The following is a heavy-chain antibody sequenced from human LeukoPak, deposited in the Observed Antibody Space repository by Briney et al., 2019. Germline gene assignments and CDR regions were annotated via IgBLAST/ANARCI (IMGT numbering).Heavy chain of an antibody. D-gene: IGHD1-26*01. CDR3: ASYSGSHDAFDI. CDR1: GFTVNGNY. CDR2: IYSGGST. Sequence: GGSLRLSCAASGFTVNGNYMSWVRQAAGKGLEWVSIIYSGGSTYYADSVKGRFTFSRDNPKNTLYLQMNSLRVEDTAVYYCASYSGSHDAFDIWGQGTMVIVSS. V-gene: IGHV3-53*01. J-gene: IGHJ3*02.